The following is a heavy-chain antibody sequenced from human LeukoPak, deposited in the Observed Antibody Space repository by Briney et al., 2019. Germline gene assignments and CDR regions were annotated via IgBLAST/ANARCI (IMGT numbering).Heavy chain of an antibody. D-gene: IGHD7-27*01. Sequence: HPGGSLRLSCAASGFTFSSYAMHWVRQAPGKGLEWVAVISYDGSNKYYADSVKGRFTISRDNSKNTLYLQMYSLRAEDTAVYYCARVRSRLGKSLDYWGQGTLVTVSS. CDR3: ARVRSRLGKSLDY. CDR2: ISYDGSNK. CDR1: GFTFSSYA. V-gene: IGHV3-30*04. J-gene: IGHJ4*02.